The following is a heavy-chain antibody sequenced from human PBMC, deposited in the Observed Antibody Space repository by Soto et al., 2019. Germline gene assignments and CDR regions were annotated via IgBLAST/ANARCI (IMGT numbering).Heavy chain of an antibody. CDR2: IYYSGST. CDR3: ARAEWELMDDYYGMHV. D-gene: IGHD1-26*01. V-gene: IGHV4-59*01. Sequence: SETLSLTCTVSGGSISSYYWSWIRQPPGKGLEWIGYIYYSGSTNYNPSLKSRVTISVDTSKNQFSLKLSSVTAADTAVYYCARAEWELMDDYYGMHVWGQGTTVTVSS. CDR1: GGSISSYY. J-gene: IGHJ6*02.